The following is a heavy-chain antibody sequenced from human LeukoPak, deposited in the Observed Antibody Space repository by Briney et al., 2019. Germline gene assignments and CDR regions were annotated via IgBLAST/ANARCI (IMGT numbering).Heavy chain of an antibody. D-gene: IGHD6-13*01. CDR1: GGSFSGYY. Sequence: SETLSLTCAVYGGSFSGYYWSWIRQPPGKGLEWIGEINHSGSTNYNPSLKSRVTISVDTSKNQFSLKLSSVTAADTAVHYCARGRVSSSWYYWGQGTLVTVSS. CDR2: INHSGST. J-gene: IGHJ4*02. V-gene: IGHV4-34*01. CDR3: ARGRVSSSWYY.